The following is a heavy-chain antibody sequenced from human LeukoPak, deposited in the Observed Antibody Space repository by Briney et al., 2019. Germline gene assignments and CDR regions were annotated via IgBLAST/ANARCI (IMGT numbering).Heavy chain of an antibody. Sequence: ASVKVSCKASGYTFSSYALHWERQAPGQRLECMGWINPGNGYTEYSQKFQGRVTMTRDTSANTAYMELSSLRSEDTAVYYCTRDQVVRGVISAFDIWGQGTMVTISS. CDR2: INPGNGYT. CDR3: TRDQVVRGVISAFDI. CDR1: GYTFSSYA. V-gene: IGHV1-3*01. J-gene: IGHJ3*02. D-gene: IGHD3-10*01.